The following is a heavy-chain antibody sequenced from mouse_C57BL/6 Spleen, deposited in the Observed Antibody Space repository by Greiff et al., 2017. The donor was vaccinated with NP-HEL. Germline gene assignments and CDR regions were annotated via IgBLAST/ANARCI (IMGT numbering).Heavy chain of an antibody. J-gene: IGHJ2*01. Sequence: QVQLQQSGPELVKPGASVKISCKASGYAFSSSWMNWVKQRPGTGLEWIGRIYPGDGDTNYNGKFKGKATLTADKSSSTAYMQLSSLTSEDSAVYFCARGDGYYPYYFDYWGQGTTLTVSS. CDR2: IYPGDGDT. V-gene: IGHV1-82*01. CDR1: GYAFSSSW. D-gene: IGHD2-3*01. CDR3: ARGDGYYPYYFDY.